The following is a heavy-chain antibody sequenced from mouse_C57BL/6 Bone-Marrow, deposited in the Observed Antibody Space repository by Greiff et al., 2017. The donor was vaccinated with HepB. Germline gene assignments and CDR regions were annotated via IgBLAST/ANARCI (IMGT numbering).Heavy chain of an antibody. D-gene: IGHD2-2*01. CDR2: IYPGDGDT. V-gene: IGHV1-82*01. CDR3: ARVDYGYDAAY. CDR1: GYAFSSSW. Sequence: VQLQQSGPELVKPGASVKISCKASGYAFSSSWMNWVKQRPGKGLEWIGRIYPGDGDTNYNGKFKGKATLTADKSSSTAYMQLSSLTSEDSAVYFCARVDYGYDAAYWCQGTLVTVSA. J-gene: IGHJ3*01.